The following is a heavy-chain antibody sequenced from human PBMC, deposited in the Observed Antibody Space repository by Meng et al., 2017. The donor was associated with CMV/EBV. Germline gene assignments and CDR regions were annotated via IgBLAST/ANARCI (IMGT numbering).Heavy chain of an antibody. Sequence: GESLKISCAASGFTFSSYSMNWVRQAPGKGLEWVSSISSSSYIYYADSVKGRFTISRDNAKNSLYLQMNSLRAEDTAVYYCYITHGSMVRGVTDYYGMDVWGQGTTVTVSS. D-gene: IGHD3-10*01. V-gene: IGHV3-21*01. CDR1: GFTFSSYS. CDR2: ISSSSYI. CDR3: YITHGSMVRGVTDYYGMDV. J-gene: IGHJ6*02.